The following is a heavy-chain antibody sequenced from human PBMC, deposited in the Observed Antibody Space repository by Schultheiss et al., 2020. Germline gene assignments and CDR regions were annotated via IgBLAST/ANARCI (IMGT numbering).Heavy chain of an antibody. D-gene: IGHD3-10*01. Sequence: SETLSLTCTVSGGSISSSSYYWGWIRQPPGKGLEWIGSIYYSGSTYYNPSLKSRVTISVDTSKNQFSLKLSSVTAADTAVYYCARRGYYGSGSYYYYGMDDWGQGTTVTVSS. J-gene: IGHJ6*02. CDR2: IYYSGST. V-gene: IGHV4-39*01. CDR3: ARRGYYGSGSYYYYGMDD. CDR1: GGSISSSSYY.